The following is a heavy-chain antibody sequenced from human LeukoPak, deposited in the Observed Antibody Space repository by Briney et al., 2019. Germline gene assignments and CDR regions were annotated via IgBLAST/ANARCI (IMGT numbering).Heavy chain of an antibody. CDR1: GYSFSNYW. D-gene: IGHD4-11*01. V-gene: IGHV5-51*01. J-gene: IGHJ4*02. CDR2: IYPGDSDT. CDR3: ARAPTSVSNPYYFDY. Sequence: GESLMISCKASGYSFSNYWIGWVRQMPGKGREGMGIIYPGDSDTRYNPSFQGQVTISADKSITPRYLQWSSLKASDTAMYYCARAPTSVSNPYYFDYWGQGALVTVSS.